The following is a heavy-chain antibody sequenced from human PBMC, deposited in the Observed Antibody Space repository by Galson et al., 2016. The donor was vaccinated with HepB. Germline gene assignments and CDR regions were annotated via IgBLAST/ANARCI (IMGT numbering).Heavy chain of an antibody. D-gene: IGHD1-1*01. CDR3: ARGEIGTLPYYYFGMDV. CDR1: GFTFSTYS. Sequence: SLRLSCAASGFTFSTYSMTWVRQAPGKGLEWISYISSSSSDSFYADSVKGRFTISRDNAKNSLYLKMSRLTDDDTAVYYCARGEIGTLPYYYFGMDVWGQGTTVTVSS. J-gene: IGHJ6*02. CDR2: ISSSSSDS. V-gene: IGHV3-48*02.